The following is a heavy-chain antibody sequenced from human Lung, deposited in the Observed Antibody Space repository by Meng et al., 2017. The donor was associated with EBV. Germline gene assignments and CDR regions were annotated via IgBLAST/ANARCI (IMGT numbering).Heavy chain of an antibody. V-gene: IGHV1-18*01. CDR2: ISGYNGYT. D-gene: IGHD4-23*01. CDR3: AREHDYGGNFYYLDS. J-gene: IGHJ4*02. CDR1: GYTFTNFA. Sequence: QVLRVQPGAAVKKPGASVKVSCKTSGYTFTNFAITWVRQAPWQGLEWMGWISGYNGYTNSAQKFQGRVTMTTDTSTNTAYMELRSLGFDDTAVYYCAREHDYGGNFYYLDSWGQGTLVTVSS.